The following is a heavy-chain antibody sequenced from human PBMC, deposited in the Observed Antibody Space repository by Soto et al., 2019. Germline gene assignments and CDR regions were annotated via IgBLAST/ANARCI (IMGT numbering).Heavy chain of an antibody. Sequence: PSETLPLTCAVSGASISGNNWWSWVRQPPGKGLEWIGEIYHRGSTNYNPSLKSRLTMSVDKSKNQFSLKLSSVNAADTAVYYCATCAIENPAFLNWGQGTLVTVSS. CDR2: IYHRGST. CDR3: ATCAIENPAFLN. CDR1: GASISGNNW. J-gene: IGHJ4*02. V-gene: IGHV4-4*02. D-gene: IGHD3-22*01.